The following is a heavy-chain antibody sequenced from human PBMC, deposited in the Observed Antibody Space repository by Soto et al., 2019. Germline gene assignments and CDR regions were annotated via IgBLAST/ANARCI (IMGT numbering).Heavy chain of an antibody. V-gene: IGHV4-31*03. J-gene: IGHJ3*02. D-gene: IGHD3-22*01. CDR1: GGSISSGGYY. CDR2: IYYSGGT. CDR3: ARKITMIVERAFDI. Sequence: QVQLQESGPGLVKPSQTLSLTCTVSGGSISSGGYYWSWIRQHPGKGLEWIGYIYYSGGTYYNPSLKSRVTISVDTSKNQFSLKLSSVTAADTAVYYCARKITMIVERAFDIWGQGTMVTVSS.